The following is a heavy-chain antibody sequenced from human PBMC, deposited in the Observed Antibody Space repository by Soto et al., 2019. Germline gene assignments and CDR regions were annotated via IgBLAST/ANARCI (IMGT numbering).Heavy chain of an antibody. CDR3: AHLTTGGFYFDY. D-gene: IGHD4-17*01. Sequence: QITLKESGPPLVKPTQTLTLTCTFSGFSLRNSGVGVGWIRQPPGKALEWLALIYWDDDKRYSPSLKSRLTIPKXXSKNQVVLTMTNMDPVDTATYYCAHLTTGGFYFDYWGQGTLVTVSS. CDR1: GFSLRNSGVG. CDR2: IYWDDDK. J-gene: IGHJ4*02. V-gene: IGHV2-5*02.